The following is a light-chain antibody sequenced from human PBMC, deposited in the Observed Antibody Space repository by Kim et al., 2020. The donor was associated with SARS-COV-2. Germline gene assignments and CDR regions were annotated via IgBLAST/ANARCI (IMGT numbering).Light chain of an antibody. CDR2: DDS. CDR1: NIGSKA. J-gene: IGLJ2*01. CDR3: HVWDSSSDHRGV. V-gene: IGLV3-21*03. Sequence: PGKTASLPCGGNNIGSKAVHWYQQKPGQAPVLVVSDDSDRPSGIPERFSGSSSGNTATLTISRVEAGDEADYYCHVWDSSSDHRGVFGGGTQLTVL.